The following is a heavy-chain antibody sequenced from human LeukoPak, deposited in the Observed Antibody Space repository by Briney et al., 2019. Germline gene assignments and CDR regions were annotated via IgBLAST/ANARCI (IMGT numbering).Heavy chain of an antibody. J-gene: IGHJ3*01. Sequence: SETLSLTCTVSGGSISSSSYYWGWIRQPPGKGLEWIGSIYYSGSTYYNPSLKSRVTMSVDTSKNQFSLKLSSVTAADTAVYYCARNYYDSSSYFGGDDAFDPWGQGTMVTVSS. CDR2: IYYSGST. D-gene: IGHD3-22*01. CDR1: GGSISSSSYY. V-gene: IGHV4-39*07. CDR3: ARNYYDSSSYFGGDDAFDP.